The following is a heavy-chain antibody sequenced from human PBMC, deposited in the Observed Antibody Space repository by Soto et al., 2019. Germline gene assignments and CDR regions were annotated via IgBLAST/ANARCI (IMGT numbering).Heavy chain of an antibody. Sequence: ASVKVSCKASGYTFTGYYMHWVRQAPGQGLEWMGWINPNSGGTNYAQKFQGWVTMTRDTSISTAYMELSRLRSDDTAVYYCARGTAATLSYYYMDVWGKWTTVTVSS. CDR2: INPNSGGT. D-gene: IGHD6-25*01. CDR3: ARGTAATLSYYYMDV. CDR1: GYTFTGYY. V-gene: IGHV1-2*04. J-gene: IGHJ6*03.